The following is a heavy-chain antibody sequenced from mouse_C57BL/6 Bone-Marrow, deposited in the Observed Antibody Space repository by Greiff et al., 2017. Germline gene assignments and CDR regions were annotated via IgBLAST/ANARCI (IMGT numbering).Heavy chain of an antibody. J-gene: IGHJ2*01. V-gene: IGHV1-81*01. CDR3: ARWDYYGSSY. CDR1: GYTFTSYG. CDR2: IYPRSGNT. D-gene: IGHD1-1*01. Sequence: QVQLQQSGAELARPGASVKLSCKASGYTFTSYGISWVKQTTGQGLEWIGEIYPRSGNTYYNEKVKGQATRTADKSSSAACMQLRRLTSEDSAVYFCARWDYYGSSYWGQGTTLTVSS.